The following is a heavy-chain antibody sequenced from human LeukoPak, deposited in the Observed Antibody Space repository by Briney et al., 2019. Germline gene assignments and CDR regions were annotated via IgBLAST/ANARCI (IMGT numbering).Heavy chain of an antibody. D-gene: IGHD4-17*01. CDR2: IYSGGTT. CDR3: ARSQKIYGDGRSVYFDY. V-gene: IGHV3-66*01. J-gene: IGHJ4*02. CDR1: GFTFSDYY. Sequence: GGSLRLSCAASGFTFSDYYMSWVRQAPGKGLEWVSVIYSGGTTYYADSVKGRFTISRDNSKNTLSLQMNSLWVEDTAVYYCARSQKIYGDGRSVYFDYWGQGTVVTVSS.